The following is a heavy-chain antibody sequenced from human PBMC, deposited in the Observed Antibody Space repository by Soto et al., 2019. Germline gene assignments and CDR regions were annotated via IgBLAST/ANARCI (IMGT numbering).Heavy chain of an antibody. J-gene: IGHJ6*02. D-gene: IGHD3-3*01. CDR2: IKSKTDGGTT. CDR3: TTLPLITIFGVVNYYGMDV. Sequence: GGSLRLSCAASGFTFSNAWMSWVRQAPGKGLEWVGRIKSKTDGGTTDYAAPVKGRFTISRDDSKNTLYLQMNSLKTEDTAVYYCTTLPLITIFGVVNYYGMDVWGQGITVTVSS. V-gene: IGHV3-15*01. CDR1: GFTFSNAW.